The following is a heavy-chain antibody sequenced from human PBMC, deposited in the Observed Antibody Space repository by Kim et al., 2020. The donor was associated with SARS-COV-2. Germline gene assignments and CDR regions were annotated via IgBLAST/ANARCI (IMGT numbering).Heavy chain of an antibody. CDR1: SGSISSSSYY. J-gene: IGHJ4*02. Sequence: SETLSLTCTVSSGSISSSSYYWGWIRQPPGKGLEWIGSIYYSGSTYYNPSLKSRVTISVDTSKNQFSLKLSSVTAADTAVYYCARVTTVTKFDYWGQGTLVTVSS. V-gene: IGHV4-39*07. CDR3: ARVTTVTKFDY. CDR2: IYYSGST. D-gene: IGHD4-17*01.